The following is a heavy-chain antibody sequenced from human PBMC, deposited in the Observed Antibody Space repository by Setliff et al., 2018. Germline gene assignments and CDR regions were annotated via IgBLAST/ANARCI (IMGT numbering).Heavy chain of an antibody. CDR3: ARVDFTMIQGVLGL. Sequence: PSETLSLTCNVSGGSVSSTSHYWGWIRQPPGKGMEWIGSVYYSGYTYYNPFLQSRVTISVDMSKNQFSMKLTSVTAADTAVYYCARVDFTMIQGVLGLWGQGTLVTVSS. D-gene: IGHD3-10*01. CDR1: GGSVSSTSHY. V-gene: IGHV4-39*07. CDR2: VYYSGYT. J-gene: IGHJ1*01.